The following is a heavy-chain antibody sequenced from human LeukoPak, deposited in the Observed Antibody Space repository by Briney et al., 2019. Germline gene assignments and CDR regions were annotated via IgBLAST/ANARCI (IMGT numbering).Heavy chain of an antibody. CDR2: IIPILGIA. J-gene: IGHJ4*02. CDR3: AREGYGDYVGKFDY. Sequence: ASVKVSCKASGGTFSSYAISWVRQAPGQGLEWMGRIIPILGIANYAQKFQGRVTITADKSTSTAYMELSSLRSEDTAVYYCAREGYGDYVGKFDYWGQGTLATVSS. CDR1: GGTFSSYA. V-gene: IGHV1-69*04. D-gene: IGHD4-17*01.